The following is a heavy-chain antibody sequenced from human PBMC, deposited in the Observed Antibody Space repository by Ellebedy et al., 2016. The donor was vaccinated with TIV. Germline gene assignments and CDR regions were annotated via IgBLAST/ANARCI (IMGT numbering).Heavy chain of an antibody. CDR1: GFTFSSYA. V-gene: IGHV3-23*01. CDR2: ISGSGGST. CDR3: ASHYGSGSYYSEFRGMDV. Sequence: GGSLRLSCAASGFTFSSYAMSWVRQAPGKGLEWVSAISGSGGSTYYADSVKGRFTISRYNSKNTLYLQMNSLRAEDTAVYYCASHYGSGSYYSEFRGMDVWGQGTTVIVSS. D-gene: IGHD3-10*01. J-gene: IGHJ6*02.